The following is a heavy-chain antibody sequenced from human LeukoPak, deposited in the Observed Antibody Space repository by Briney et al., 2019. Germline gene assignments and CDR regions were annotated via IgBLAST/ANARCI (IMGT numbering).Heavy chain of an antibody. V-gene: IGHV3-23*01. CDR3: GEGLTTIFGLVSVPCGMDV. D-gene: IGHD3-3*01. CDR1: GFTFSSYA. CDR2: ISGSGGST. Sequence: GGSLRLSCAASGFTFSSYAMSWVRQAPGKGLEWVSAISGSGGSTYYADSVKGRFTISRDNSKNTLYLQMNSLRAEDTAVYYCGEGLTTIFGLVSVPCGMDVWGQGTTVTVSS. J-gene: IGHJ6*02.